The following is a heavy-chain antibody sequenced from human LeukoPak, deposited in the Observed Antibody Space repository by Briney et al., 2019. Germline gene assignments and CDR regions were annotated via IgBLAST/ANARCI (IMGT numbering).Heavy chain of an antibody. Sequence: GGSLRLSCAASGFSFSSYGMHWVRQAPGKGREWVSSISSSSSYIYYADSVKGRFTISRDNAKNSLYLQMNSLRAEDTAVYYCARSVRYGGNSGGDYWGQGTLVTVSS. V-gene: IGHV3-21*01. CDR3: ARSVRYGGNSGGDY. CDR2: ISSSSSYI. CDR1: GFSFSSYG. D-gene: IGHD4-23*01. J-gene: IGHJ4*02.